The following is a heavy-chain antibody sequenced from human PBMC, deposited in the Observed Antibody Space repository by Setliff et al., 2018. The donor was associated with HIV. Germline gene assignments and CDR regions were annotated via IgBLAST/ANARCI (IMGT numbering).Heavy chain of an antibody. Sequence: ASVKVSCKVSGYSLTDLSIHWVRQAPGKGLEWMGGFDPEDGETVYAQKLQGRVTMTEDTSTETAYMELSSLRSEDTAMYYCATVRAYYYDSSGQEYFQYWGHGTLVTVSS. CDR3: ATVRAYYYDSSGQEYFQY. D-gene: IGHD3-22*01. J-gene: IGHJ1*01. CDR2: FDPEDGET. CDR1: GYSLTDLS. V-gene: IGHV1-24*01.